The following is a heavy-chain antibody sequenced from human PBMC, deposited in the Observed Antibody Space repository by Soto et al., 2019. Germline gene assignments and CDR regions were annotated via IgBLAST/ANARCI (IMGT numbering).Heavy chain of an antibody. CDR1: GGSFSGYY. Sequence: SETLSLTCAVYGGSFSGYYWSWIRQPPGKGLEWIGEINHSGSTNYNPSLKSRVTISVDTSKNQFSLKLSSVTAADTAVFYCARGVKAMIMGRYYYYGLDVWGQGTTVTVSS. D-gene: IGHD5-18*01. V-gene: IGHV4-34*01. CDR3: ARGVKAMIMGRYYYYGLDV. J-gene: IGHJ6*02. CDR2: INHSGST.